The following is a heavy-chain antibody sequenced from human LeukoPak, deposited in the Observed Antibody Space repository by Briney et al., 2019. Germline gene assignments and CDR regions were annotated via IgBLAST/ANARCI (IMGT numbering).Heavy chain of an antibody. CDR2: TYYRSKWYN. D-gene: IGHD3-22*01. CDR3: ARAPYYDSSGYHSAYFEY. V-gene: IGHV6-1*01. Sequence: SQTLSLTCAISGDSVSSNSAAWNWIRQSPSRGLEWLGRTYYRSKWYNDYAVSVKSRITINPDTSKNQFSLQLNSVTAADTAVYYCARAPYYDSSGYHSAYFEYWGQGTLVTVSS. CDR1: GDSVSSNSAA. J-gene: IGHJ4*02.